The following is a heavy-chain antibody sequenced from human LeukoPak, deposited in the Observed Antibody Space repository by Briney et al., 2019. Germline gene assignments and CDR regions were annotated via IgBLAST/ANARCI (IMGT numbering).Heavy chain of an antibody. J-gene: IGHJ6*03. CDR1: GGSISDYY. CDR2: IYYSGIT. V-gene: IGHV4-59*08. D-gene: IGHD3-10*01. CDR3: ASGKGSGYYYYMDV. Sequence: ASETLSLTCTVSGGSISDYYWSWIRQPPGKGLEWIGYIYYSGITNYNPSLKTRVTILVDTSKNQFSLKLSSVTAADTAVYYCASGKGSGYYYYMDVWGKGTTVTVSS.